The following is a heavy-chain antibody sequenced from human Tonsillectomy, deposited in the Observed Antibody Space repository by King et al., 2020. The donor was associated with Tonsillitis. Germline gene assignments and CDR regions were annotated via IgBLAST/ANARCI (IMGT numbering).Heavy chain of an antibody. D-gene: IGHD3-10*01. CDR2: IKQDGSEK. CDR3: ASDSGVLPFDY. CDR1: GFTFSNYW. V-gene: IGHV3-7*03. Sequence: VQLVESGGGLVQPGGSLRLSCAASGFTFSNYWMSWVRQAPGKGLEWVANIKQDGSEKYYVDSVKGRFTISRDNAKNSLYLQMTTLRAEDPAVYYCASDSGVLPFDYWGQGTLVTVSS. J-gene: IGHJ4*02.